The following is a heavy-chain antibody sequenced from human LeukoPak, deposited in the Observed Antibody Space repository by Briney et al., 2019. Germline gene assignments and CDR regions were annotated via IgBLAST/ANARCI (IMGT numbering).Heavy chain of an antibody. V-gene: IGHV3-49*04. J-gene: IGHJ6*02. D-gene: IGHD5-18*01. CDR1: GSTFGDHA. CDR3: TRGPIQLWLYHGMDV. Sequence: PGGSLRLSCTVSGSTFGDHAMSWVRQAPGKGLEWVGFIRSKTYGGTTEYAASVKGRFIISRDDSTSIAYLQMNSLKTEDTAVYYCTRGPIQLWLYHGMDVWGQGTTVTVSS. CDR2: IRSKTYGGTT.